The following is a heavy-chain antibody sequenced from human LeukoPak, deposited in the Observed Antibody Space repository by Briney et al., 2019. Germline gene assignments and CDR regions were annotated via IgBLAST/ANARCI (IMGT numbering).Heavy chain of an antibody. CDR2: ISYDGSNK. CDR1: GYTFTSYA. CDR3: ARDLGLHSYLDY. D-gene: IGHD5-24*01. Sequence: SCKASGYTFTSYAMHWVRQAPGKGLEWVAVISYDGSNKYYTDSVKGRFTISRDNSKNTLYLQMNSLRAEDTAVYYCARDLGLHSYLDYWGQGTLVTVSS. V-gene: IGHV3-30-3*01. J-gene: IGHJ4*02.